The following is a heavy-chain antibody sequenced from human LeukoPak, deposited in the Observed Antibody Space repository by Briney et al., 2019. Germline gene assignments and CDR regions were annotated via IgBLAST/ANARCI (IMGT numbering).Heavy chain of an antibody. CDR3: ARDSYDFWSGLNWFDP. CDR1: GGTFSSYA. D-gene: IGHD3-3*01. V-gene: IGHV1-69*13. CDR2: IIPIFGTA. J-gene: IGHJ5*02. Sequence: SVKVSCKASGGTFSSYAISWVRQAPGQGLEWMGGIIPIFGTANYAQKFQGRVTITADESTSTAYMELSSLRSEDTAVYYCARDSYDFWSGLNWFDPWGQGTLVTVSS.